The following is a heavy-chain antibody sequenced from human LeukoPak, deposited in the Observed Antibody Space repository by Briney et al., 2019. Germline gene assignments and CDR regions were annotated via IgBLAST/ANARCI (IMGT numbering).Heavy chain of an antibody. Sequence: PSETLSLTCTVSGGSISSYYWNWIRQPAGKGLEWIGRVYTSGSTNYNPSLKSRVTMSVDTSKNQFSLKLSSVTAADTAVYFCARDRGSGWFDAFDIWGQGTMVTGSS. J-gene: IGHJ3*02. V-gene: IGHV4-4*07. D-gene: IGHD6-19*01. CDR1: GGSISSYY. CDR2: VYTSGST. CDR3: ARDRGSGWFDAFDI.